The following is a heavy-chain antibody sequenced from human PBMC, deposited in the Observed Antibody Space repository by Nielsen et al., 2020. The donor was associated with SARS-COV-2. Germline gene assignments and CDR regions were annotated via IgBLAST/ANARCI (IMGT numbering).Heavy chain of an antibody. CDR2: IYYSGST. CDR1: SGSISSSSYY. D-gene: IGHD3-10*01. V-gene: IGHV4-39*07. J-gene: IGHJ5*02. CDR3: PRYYGSGRRWFEP. Sequence: SETLSLTCTVSSGSISSSSYYWGWIRQPPGKGLEWIGSIYYSGSTYYNPSLKSRVTISVDTSRNQFSLKLTSVTSAADTDVYYCPRYYGSGRRWFEPWGQGTLVTVSS.